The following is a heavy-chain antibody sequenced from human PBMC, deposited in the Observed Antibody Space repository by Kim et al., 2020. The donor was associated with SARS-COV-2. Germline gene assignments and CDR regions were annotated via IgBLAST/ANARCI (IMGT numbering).Heavy chain of an antibody. V-gene: IGHV3-33*01. D-gene: IGHD5-18*01. CDR3: ASDAAEFEYSYGYYFDY. J-gene: IGHJ4*02. Sequence: GGSLRLSCAASGFTFSSYGRHWVRQAPGKGLEWVAVIWYDGSNKYYADSVKGRFTISRDNSKNTLYLQMNSLRAEDTAVYYCASDAAEFEYSYGYYFDYWGQGTLVTVSS. CDR2: IWYDGSNK. CDR1: GFTFSSYG.